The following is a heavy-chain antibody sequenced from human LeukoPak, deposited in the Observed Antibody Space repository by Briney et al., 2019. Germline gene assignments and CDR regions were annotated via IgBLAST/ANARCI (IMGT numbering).Heavy chain of an antibody. D-gene: IGHD3-22*01. CDR3: ARAIAYYYDSSGYYGGDYFDY. V-gene: IGHV3-64*01. J-gene: IGHJ4*02. CDR1: GFTFSSYA. CDR2: ISSNGGST. Sequence: PGASLRLSCAASGFTFSSYAMYWVRQAPGKGLEYVSAISSNGGSTYYANSVKGRFTISRDNSKNTLYLQMGGLRAEDMAVYYCARAIAYYYDSSGYYGGDYFDYWGQGTLVTVSS.